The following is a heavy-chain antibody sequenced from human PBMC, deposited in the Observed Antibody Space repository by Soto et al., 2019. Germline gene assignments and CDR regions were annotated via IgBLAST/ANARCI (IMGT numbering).Heavy chain of an antibody. CDR3: ARDRLRLGELSLIGYFDY. CDR2: ISGSGGST. CDR1: GFTFSSYA. D-gene: IGHD3-16*02. Sequence: PGGSLRISCAAPGFTFSSYAMSWVRQAPGKGLEWVSAISGSGGSTYYADSVKGRFTISRDNSKNTLFLQMSSLRVEDTAVYYCARDRLRLGELSLIGYFDYWGQGTLVTVSS. V-gene: IGHV3-23*01. J-gene: IGHJ4*02.